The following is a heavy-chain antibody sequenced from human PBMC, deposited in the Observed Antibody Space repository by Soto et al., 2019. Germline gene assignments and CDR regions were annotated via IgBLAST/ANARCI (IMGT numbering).Heavy chain of an antibody. V-gene: IGHV3-48*02. D-gene: IGHD3-3*01. CDR3: ARAVDRTPYDFWSGYYREQDAFDI. J-gene: IGHJ3*02. CDR1: GFTFSSYS. Sequence: GGSLRLSCAASGFTFSSYSMNWVRQAPGKGLEWVSYISSSSSTIYYADSVKGRFTISRDNAKNSLYLQMNSLRDEDTAVYYCARAVDRTPYDFWSGYYREQDAFDIWGQGTMVTVSS. CDR2: ISSSSSTI.